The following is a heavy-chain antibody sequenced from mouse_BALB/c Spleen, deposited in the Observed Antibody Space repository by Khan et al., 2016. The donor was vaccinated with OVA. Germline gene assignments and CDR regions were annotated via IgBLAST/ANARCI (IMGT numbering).Heavy chain of an antibody. CDR1: GFTFSTYG. V-gene: IGHV5-6*01. J-gene: IGHJ3*01. CDR2: VSTGGTYT. CDR3: TRLAYYYDSEGFAY. Sequence: EVELVESGGDLVKPGGSLKLSCAASGFTFSTYGMSWVRQTPDRRLEWVATVSTGGTYTYYLDSVKGRFTISRDNAKNTLYLQMSSLKCEDTAMFYCTRLAYYYDSEGFAYWGKGTLVTVSA. D-gene: IGHD1-1*01.